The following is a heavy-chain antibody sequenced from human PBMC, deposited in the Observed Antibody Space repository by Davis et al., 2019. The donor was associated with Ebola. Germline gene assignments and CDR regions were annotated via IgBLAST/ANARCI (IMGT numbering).Heavy chain of an antibody. V-gene: IGHV3-33*01. Sequence: GESLKISCAASGFSFSTYGMHWVRQAPGKGLEWVAIIWYDGSYKYYADPVKGRFTISRENSKNTMYLQMDSLRAEDTGVYYCARERDGSGWGRFDLWGQGTLVTVSS. CDR1: GFSFSTYG. D-gene: IGHD6-19*01. CDR2: IWYDGSYK. J-gene: IGHJ4*02. CDR3: ARERDGSGWGRFDL.